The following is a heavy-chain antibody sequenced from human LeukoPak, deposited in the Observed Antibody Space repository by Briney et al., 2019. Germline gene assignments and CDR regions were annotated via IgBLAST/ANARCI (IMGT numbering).Heavy chain of an antibody. J-gene: IGHJ4*02. D-gene: IGHD3-16*02. CDR3: ARDTRYDYVWGSYQENDY. CDR2: ISYDGSNK. Sequence: GGSLRLSCAASGFTFSNYAIHWVRQAPGKGLEWVAVISYDGSNKYYADSVKGRFTISRDNAKNSLYLQMNSLRAEDTAVYYCARDTRYDYVWGSYQENDYWGQGTLVTVSS. V-gene: IGHV3-30*04. CDR1: GFTFSNYA.